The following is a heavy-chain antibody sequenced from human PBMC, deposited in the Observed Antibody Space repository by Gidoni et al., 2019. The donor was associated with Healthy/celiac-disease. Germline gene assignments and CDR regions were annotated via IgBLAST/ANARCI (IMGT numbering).Heavy chain of an antibody. CDR2: IWYDGSNK. CDR1: GFTFSSYG. V-gene: IGHV3-33*01. J-gene: IGHJ4*02. D-gene: IGHD3-3*01. CDR3: ARDQAAPDFWSGYDY. Sequence: QVQLVESGGGVVQPGRSLRLSCAASGFTFSSYGMHWVGQAPGKGLEWVAVIWYDGSNKYYADSVKGRFTISRDNSKNTLYLQMNSLRAEDTAVYYCARDQAAPDFWSGYDYWGQGTLVTVSS.